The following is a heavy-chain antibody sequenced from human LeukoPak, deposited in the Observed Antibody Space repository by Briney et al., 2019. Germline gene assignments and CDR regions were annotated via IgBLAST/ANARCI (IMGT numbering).Heavy chain of an antibody. V-gene: IGHV1-69*13. CDR1: GGTFSSYA. CDR3: ARGDIVVVPAAIGVSYYYGMDV. Sequence: GASVKVSCKASGGTFSSYAIGWVRQAPGQGLEWMGGIIPIFGTANYAQKFQGRVTITADESTSTAYMELSSLRSEDTAVYYCARGDIVVVPAAIGVSYYYGMDVWGQGTTVTVPS. D-gene: IGHD2-2*01. CDR2: IIPIFGTA. J-gene: IGHJ6*02.